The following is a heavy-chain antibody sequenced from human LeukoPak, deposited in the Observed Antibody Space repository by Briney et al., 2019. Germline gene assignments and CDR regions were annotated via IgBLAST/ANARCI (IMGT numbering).Heavy chain of an antibody. J-gene: IGHJ5*02. D-gene: IGHD3-9*01. CDR3: ARQGLRYFDWLHRRSWFDP. CDR2: INPNSGGT. CDR1: GYTFTGYY. V-gene: IGHV1-2*02. Sequence: ASVKVSCKASGYTFTGYYMHWVRQAPGQGLEWMGWINPNSGGTNYAQKFQGRVTMTRDTSISTAYMELSRLRSDDTAVYYCARQGLRYFDWLHRRSWFDPWGQGTLVTVSS.